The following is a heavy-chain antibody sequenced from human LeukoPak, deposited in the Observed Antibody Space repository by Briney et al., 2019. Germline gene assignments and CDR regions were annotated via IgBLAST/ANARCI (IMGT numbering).Heavy chain of an antibody. Sequence: SETLSLTCAVSGYSISSDYYSRDYYWGWIRQPPGKGLEWIASLYHSGTIYYNPSLKSRVIISVDTSKNQFSLKLSSVTAADTAVYYCASYNSGYRFDYWGQGTLVTVSS. CDR1: GYSISSDYYSRDYY. D-gene: IGHD3-22*01. V-gene: IGHV4-38-2*01. CDR3: ASYNSGYRFDY. J-gene: IGHJ4*02. CDR2: LYHSGTI.